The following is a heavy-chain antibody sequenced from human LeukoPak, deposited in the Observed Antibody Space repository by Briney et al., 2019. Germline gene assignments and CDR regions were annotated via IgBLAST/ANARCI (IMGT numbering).Heavy chain of an antibody. D-gene: IGHD3-22*01. CDR3: ARSYYERDVFAS. J-gene: IGHJ3*02. CDR2: INPSGGST. CDR1: GYTFTSYY. Sequence: ASVKVSCKASGYTFTSYYMHWVRQAPGQGLEWMGIINPSGGSTSYTQKFQGRVTMTRDTSTSTVYMELSSLRSEDTAVFYCARSYYERDVFASWGQGRKVTVS. V-gene: IGHV1-46*01.